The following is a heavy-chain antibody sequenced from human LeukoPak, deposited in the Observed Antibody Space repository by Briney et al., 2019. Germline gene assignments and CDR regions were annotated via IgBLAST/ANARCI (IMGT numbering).Heavy chain of an antibody. D-gene: IGHD6-13*01. CDR1: GFTFSSNT. Sequence: GGSLRLPCAASGFTFSSNTMSWVRQAPGRGLAWVSAIDGSGVTTFYADSVKGRFTISRDNSKNTLFLQMNSLRAEDTAIYYCTNRTPEYSSSWCLDYWGQGTLVTVSS. V-gene: IGHV3-23*01. CDR2: IDGSGVTT. CDR3: TNRTPEYSSSWCLDY. J-gene: IGHJ4*02.